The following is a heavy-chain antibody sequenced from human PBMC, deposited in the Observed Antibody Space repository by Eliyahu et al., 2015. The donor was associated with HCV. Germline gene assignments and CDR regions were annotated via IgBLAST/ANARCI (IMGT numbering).Heavy chain of an antibody. CDR1: GGSISSYY. V-gene: IGHV4-59*01. CDR3: ARIAASGGFDNWFDP. J-gene: IGHJ5*02. Sequence: QVQLQESGPGLVKPSETLSLTCTVSGGSISSYYWSWIRQPPGKGLEWVGYIYYSGSTNYNPSLKSRVTISVDTSQNQFSLKLSSVTAADTAVYYCARIAASGGFDNWFDPLGPGNPGHRLL. D-gene: IGHD6-6*01. CDR2: IYYSGST.